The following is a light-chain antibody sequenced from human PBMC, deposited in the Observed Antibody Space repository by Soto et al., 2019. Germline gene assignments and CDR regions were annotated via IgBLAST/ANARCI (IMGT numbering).Light chain of an antibody. Sequence: DIQMTQSPSTLSASVGDRVTITCRASQSISSWLAWYQQKPGKAPKLLIYKASSLESGVPSRFSGSGSGTEFTLTISSLQPEDFANYFCQQVHDYPITFGGGTKVDIK. CDR3: QQVHDYPIT. CDR1: QSISSW. V-gene: IGKV1-5*03. CDR2: KAS. J-gene: IGKJ4*01.